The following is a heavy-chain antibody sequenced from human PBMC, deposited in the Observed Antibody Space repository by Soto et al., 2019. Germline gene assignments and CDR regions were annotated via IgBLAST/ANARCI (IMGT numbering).Heavy chain of an antibody. CDR2: IYPGDSDT. D-gene: IGHD6-13*01. CDR1: GYSFTSYW. CDR3: ATHTPGIAAAGTPDAFDI. Sequence: GESLKISCKGSGYSFTSYWIGCVRQMPGKGLEWMGIIYPGDSDTRYSPSFQGQVTISADKSISTAYLKWSSLKASDTAMYYCATHTPGIAAAGTPDAFDIWGQGTMVTVS. V-gene: IGHV5-51*01. J-gene: IGHJ3*02.